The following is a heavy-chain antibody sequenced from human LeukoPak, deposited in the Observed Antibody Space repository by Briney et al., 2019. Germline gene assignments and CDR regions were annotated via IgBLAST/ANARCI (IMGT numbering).Heavy chain of an antibody. D-gene: IGHD6-19*01. CDR3: ARDFSSGWERGKYWYFDL. J-gene: IGHJ2*01. CDR2: IYTSGST. V-gene: IGHV4-61*02. Sequence: SETLSLTCTVSGGSISSGSYYWSWIRQPAGKGLEWIGRIYTSGSTNYNPSLKSRVTISVDTSKNQFSLKLSSVTAADTAVYYCARDFSSGWERGKYWYFDLWGRGTLVTVSS. CDR1: GGSISSGSYY.